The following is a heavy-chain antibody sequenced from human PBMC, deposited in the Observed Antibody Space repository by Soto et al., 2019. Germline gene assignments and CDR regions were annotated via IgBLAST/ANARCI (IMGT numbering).Heavy chain of an antibody. J-gene: IGHJ6*02. Sequence: LETLSLTCAVSGYSISSGYYWGWMRQPPGKGLEWIGIIYHSGTTYYNPSLKGRVTISVDTSKKQFSLKLSSVTAADTAVYYCARVRCSSTSCSMHYYYGMDVWGQGTTVTVSS. V-gene: IGHV4-38-2*01. CDR3: ARVRCSSTSCSMHYYYGMDV. CDR2: IYHSGTT. D-gene: IGHD2-2*01. CDR1: GYSISSGYY.